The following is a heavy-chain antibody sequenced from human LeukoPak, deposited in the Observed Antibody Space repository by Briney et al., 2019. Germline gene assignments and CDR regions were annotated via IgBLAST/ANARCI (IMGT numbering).Heavy chain of an antibody. J-gene: IGHJ4*02. D-gene: IGHD2-8*02. CDR3: VKGQEVVYAPTFDY. Sequence: GGSLTLSCSASGFTFNPYAIHWARQAPGKGLEYVSSIGTNGISTYYADSVTGRFTISRDNSKNSLYLQMSSLRAEDTAVYYCVKGQEVVYAPTFDYWGQGTLVTVSS. CDR1: GFTFNPYA. V-gene: IGHV3-64D*09. CDR2: IGTNGIST.